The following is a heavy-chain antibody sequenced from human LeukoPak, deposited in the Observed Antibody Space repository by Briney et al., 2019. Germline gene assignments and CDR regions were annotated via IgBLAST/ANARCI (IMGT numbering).Heavy chain of an antibody. J-gene: IGHJ4*02. D-gene: IGHD2-15*01. Sequence: GRSLRLSCAASGFTFSSYGMHWVRQAPGKGLEWVAVISYDGSNKYYADSVKGRFTISRDNSKNTLYLQMNSLRAEDTAVYYCAKPEGSCSGGSCYSVELGYWGQGTLVTVSS. V-gene: IGHV3-30*18. CDR3: AKPEGSCSGGSCYSVELGY. CDR2: ISYDGSNK. CDR1: GFTFSSYG.